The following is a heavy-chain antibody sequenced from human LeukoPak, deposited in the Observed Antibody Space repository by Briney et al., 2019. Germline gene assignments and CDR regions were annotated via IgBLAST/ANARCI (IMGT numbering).Heavy chain of an antibody. CDR3: AKGANDFWSGYFFHYYYYMDV. J-gene: IGHJ6*03. CDR1: GFTFKSYA. CDR2: ISYDGADN. D-gene: IGHD3-3*01. V-gene: IGHV3-30*04. Sequence: GGSLRLSCAASGFTFKSYAMHWVRQAPGRGREWVAVISYDGADNYYGDPVKGRFTISRDNSKNTLYLQMNSLRAEDTAVYYCAKGANDFWSGYFFHYYYYMDVWGKGTTVTVSS.